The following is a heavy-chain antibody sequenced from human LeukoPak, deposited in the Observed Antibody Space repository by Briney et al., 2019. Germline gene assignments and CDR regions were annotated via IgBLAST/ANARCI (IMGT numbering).Heavy chain of an antibody. Sequence: GESLKISCKGSGYSFTSYWIGWVRQMPGKGLEWMGIIYPGDSDTRYSPSFQGQVTISADKSISTAYLQWSSLKASDTAMYYCARLREVGNSGYDAFDIWGQGTMATVSS. D-gene: IGHD4-23*01. CDR2: IYPGDSDT. J-gene: IGHJ3*02. CDR1: GYSFTSYW. CDR3: ARLREVGNSGYDAFDI. V-gene: IGHV5-51*01.